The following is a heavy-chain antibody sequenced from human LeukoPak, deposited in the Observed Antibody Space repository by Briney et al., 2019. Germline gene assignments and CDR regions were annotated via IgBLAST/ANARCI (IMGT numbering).Heavy chain of an antibody. V-gene: IGHV4-4*07. D-gene: IGHD6-19*01. CDR1: GGSISSYY. Sequence: SETLSLTCTVSGGSISSYYWSWIRQPAGKGLEWIGRIYTSGSTNYNPSLKSRVTMSVDTSKNQFSLKLSSVTAADTAVYYCARSYSSGWYGGYFDYWGQGTLVTVSS. J-gene: IGHJ4*02. CDR3: ARSYSSGWYGGYFDY. CDR2: IYTSGST.